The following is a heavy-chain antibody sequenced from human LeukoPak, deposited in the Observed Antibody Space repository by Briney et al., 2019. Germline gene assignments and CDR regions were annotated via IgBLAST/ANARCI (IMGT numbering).Heavy chain of an antibody. V-gene: IGHV3-23*01. Sequence: PGGSLRLSCAASRFTFSSYAMSWVRQAPGKGLEWVSAISGDGGNTYYADSVKGRFTISRDNSKNTLYLQMNSLRAEDTAVYYCAEDQYSGSYILGYFDCWRQGTLVTVSS. CDR3: AEDQYSGSYILGYFDC. D-gene: IGHD1-26*01. CDR2: ISGDGGNT. CDR1: RFTFSSYA. J-gene: IGHJ4*02.